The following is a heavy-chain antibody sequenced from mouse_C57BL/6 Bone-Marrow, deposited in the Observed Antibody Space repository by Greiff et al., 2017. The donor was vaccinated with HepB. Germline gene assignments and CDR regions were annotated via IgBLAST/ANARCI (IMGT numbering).Heavy chain of an antibody. Sequence: VKLMESGAELARPGASVKLSCKASGYTFTSYGISWVKQRTGQGLEWIGEIYPRSGNTYYNEKFKGKATLTADKSSSTAYMELRSLTSEDSAVYFCARYAYYSNYGAMDYWGQGTSVTVSS. CDR2: IYPRSGNT. V-gene: IGHV1-81*01. CDR3: ARYAYYSNYGAMDY. J-gene: IGHJ4*01. D-gene: IGHD2-5*01. CDR1: GYTFTSYG.